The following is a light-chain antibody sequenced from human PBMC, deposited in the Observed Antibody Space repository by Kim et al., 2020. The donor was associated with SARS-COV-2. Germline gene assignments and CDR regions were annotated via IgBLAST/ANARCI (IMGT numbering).Light chain of an antibody. V-gene: IGLV3-9*01. Sequence: SYELTQPLSVSVALGQTARITCGGNNIGSKNVHWYQQKPGQAPVLVIYRDSNRPSGIPERFSGSNSGNTDTLTISRAQAGDEADYYCQVWDSSTYVFGTGTKVTVL. J-gene: IGLJ1*01. CDR1: NIGSKN. CDR2: RDS. CDR3: QVWDSSTYV.